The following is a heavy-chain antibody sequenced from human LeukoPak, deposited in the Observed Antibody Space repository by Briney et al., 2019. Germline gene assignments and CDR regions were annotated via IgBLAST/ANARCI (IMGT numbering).Heavy chain of an antibody. V-gene: IGHV1-46*01. CDR1: DNTFTTNQ. CDR2: INPSSGST. J-gene: IGHJ4*02. Sequence: GASVTVSFTSSDNTFTTNQMHWVRQAPGQGLEWMGIINPSSGSTSYAQKFQGRVTMTRDTSTGTVYMELSSLRSEDTALYYCAREYGTGGLDYWGQGTLVTVSS. CDR3: AREYGTGGLDY. D-gene: IGHD2-8*02.